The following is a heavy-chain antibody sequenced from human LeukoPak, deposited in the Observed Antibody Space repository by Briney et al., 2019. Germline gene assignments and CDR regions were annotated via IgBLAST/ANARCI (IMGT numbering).Heavy chain of an antibody. V-gene: IGHV3-11*01. Sequence: PGGSLRLSCVACGFSFSDYYMSWIRQAPGRGLEWISYISGSGSDLYYADSVKGRFTISRDNANNSLYLQMNSLRAEDTAVYYCARSIGYYYTMDVWGQGTTVTVPS. CDR2: ISGSGSDL. J-gene: IGHJ6*02. CDR3: ARSIGYYYTMDV. CDR1: GFSFSDYY. D-gene: IGHD3-22*01.